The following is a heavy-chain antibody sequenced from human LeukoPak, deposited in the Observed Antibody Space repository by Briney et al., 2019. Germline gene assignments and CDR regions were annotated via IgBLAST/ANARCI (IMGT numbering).Heavy chain of an antibody. J-gene: IGHJ3*02. CDR3: AGAGRGGTHGDDASDI. D-gene: IGHD1-26*01. CDR2: ISSGSSYK. V-gene: IGHV3-21*01. CDR1: GFTFSTYT. Sequence: GGSLRLSCAASGFTFSTYTMNWVRQAPGKGLEWVSSISSGSSYKYYADSVKGRFTISRDNAKNSLYLQMNSLRAEDTAVYYCAGAGRGGTHGDDASDIWGQGTMVTVSS.